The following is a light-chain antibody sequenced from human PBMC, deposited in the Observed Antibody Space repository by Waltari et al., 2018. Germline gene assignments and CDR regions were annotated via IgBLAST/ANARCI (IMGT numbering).Light chain of an antibody. V-gene: IGLV2-14*01. Sequence: QSALTQPAPLSRSPGQSITLSYTGTSSDVSGYNYVSWYQQYPGKAPKLMIFDVSNRPSGVSNRFSGSKSGNTASLTISGLQPEDEADYYCSSYTSIKTLAFGGGTKLTVL. CDR1: SSDVSGYNY. CDR3: SSYTSIKTLA. CDR2: DVS. J-gene: IGLJ2*01.